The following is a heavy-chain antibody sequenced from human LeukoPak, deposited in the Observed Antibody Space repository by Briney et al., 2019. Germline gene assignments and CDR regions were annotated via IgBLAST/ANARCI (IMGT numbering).Heavy chain of an antibody. CDR3: AKDVSSSTSSGMDV. CDR1: GFTFDDYA. V-gene: IGHV3-9*01. CDR2: ISWNSGSI. D-gene: IGHD2-2*01. J-gene: IGHJ6*02. Sequence: GGSLRLSCAASGFTFDDYAMHWVPQAPGKGLEWVSGISWNSGSIGYADSVKGRFTISRDNAKNSLYLQMNSLRAEDTALYYCAKDVSSSTSSGMDVWGQGTTVTVSS.